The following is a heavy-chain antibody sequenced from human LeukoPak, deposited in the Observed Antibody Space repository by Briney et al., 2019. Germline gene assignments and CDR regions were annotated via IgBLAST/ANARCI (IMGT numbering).Heavy chain of an antibody. D-gene: IGHD3/OR15-3a*01. J-gene: IGHJ4*02. CDR1: GFTFSSHW. CDR2: INQDGSEK. Sequence: GGSLRLSCAASGFTFSSHWMSWVRQAPGKGLEWVANINQDGSEKYYVDSVKGRFTISRDTAKNSLYLQMNSLRAEDTAVYYCARDRGLDYWGQGTLVTVSS. V-gene: IGHV3-7*01. CDR3: ARDRGLDY.